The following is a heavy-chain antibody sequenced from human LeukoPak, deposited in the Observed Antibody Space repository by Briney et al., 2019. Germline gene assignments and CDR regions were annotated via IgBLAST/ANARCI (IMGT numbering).Heavy chain of an antibody. CDR3: ARGGSYLSAFDI. CDR1: GFTVSSNY. Sequence: GGALRLSFSASGFTVSSNYMSWVRQAPGKGLGGVSIIYSGGSTFYADSVKGRFTISRDNSKNTLYLQVNSLRAEDTAVYYCARGGSYLSAFDIWGQGTMVTVSS. CDR2: IYSGGST. J-gene: IGHJ3*02. D-gene: IGHD1-26*01. V-gene: IGHV3-53*01.